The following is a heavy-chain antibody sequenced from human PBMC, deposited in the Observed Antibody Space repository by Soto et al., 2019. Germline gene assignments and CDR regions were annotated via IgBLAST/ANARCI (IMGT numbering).Heavy chain of an antibody. J-gene: IGHJ4*02. Sequence: QLQLQESGPGLVKPSETLSLTCSVSGGSISGAYYYWGWIRQSPGKGLEYIGSIHYTGRTYYNPSLQGRVTVSVDTSKSQFSLRLVSVTAADTAVYYCARHGSGPYYPIDYWGQGTLVTVSS. CDR3: ARHGSGPYYPIDY. V-gene: IGHV4-39*01. CDR1: GGSISGAYYY. CDR2: IHYTGRT. D-gene: IGHD3-10*01.